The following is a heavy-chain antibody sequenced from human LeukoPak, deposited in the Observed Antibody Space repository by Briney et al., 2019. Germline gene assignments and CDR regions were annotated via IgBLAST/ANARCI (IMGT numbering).Heavy chain of an antibody. CDR3: ARERGSYPFDY. CDR2: ISSSSGYI. V-gene: IGHV3-21*01. D-gene: IGHD1-26*01. CDR1: GFTFSSYS. Sequence: GGSLRLFCAASGFTFSSYSMIWVRQAPGKGLEWVSYISSSSGYIYYAESVKGRFTISRDNAKNSLYLQMNSLRAEDTAVYYCARERGSYPFDYGGQGTLVTVSS. J-gene: IGHJ4*02.